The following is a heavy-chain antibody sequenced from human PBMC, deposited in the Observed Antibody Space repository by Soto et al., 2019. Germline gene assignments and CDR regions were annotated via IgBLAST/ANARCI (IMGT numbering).Heavy chain of an antibody. Sequence: SETLSLTCTVSGGSINNHYWSWIRQPPEKGLEWIGYIYYTGSTNYNPSLKSRVTMSVDTSKNQFSLNLTSLTAADTAIYYCARTPMTAVAVYYFDYWGQGTLVTVSS. CDR3: ARTPMTAVAVYYFDY. CDR2: IYYTGST. J-gene: IGHJ4*02. V-gene: IGHV4-59*11. CDR1: GGSINNHY. D-gene: IGHD6-19*01.